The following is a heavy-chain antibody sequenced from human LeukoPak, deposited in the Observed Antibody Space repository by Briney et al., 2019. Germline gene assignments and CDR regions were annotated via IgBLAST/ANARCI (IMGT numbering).Heavy chain of an antibody. V-gene: IGHV1-69*04. J-gene: IGHJ6*02. CDR3: ARGAYYGSGSYYYYYYGMDV. CDR2: IIPILGIA. CDR1: GGTFSSYA. D-gene: IGHD3-10*01. Sequence: SVKVSCKASGGTFSSYAISWVRQAPGQGLEWMGRIIPILGIANYAQKFQGRVTITADKSTSTAYMELSSLRSEDTAVYYCARGAYYGSGSYYYYYYGMDVWGQGTTVTVSS.